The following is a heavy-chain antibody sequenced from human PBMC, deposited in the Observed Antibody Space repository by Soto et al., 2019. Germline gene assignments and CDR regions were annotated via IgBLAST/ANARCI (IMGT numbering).Heavy chain of an antibody. J-gene: IGHJ4*02. V-gene: IGHV4-59*01. Sequence: QVQLQESGPGLVKPSETLSLTCTVSGGSISPYYWGWIRQSPGKGLELIGYIYYSGSTNYNPSLKSRVTISVDTSKNQFSLRLNSVTAADTGVYYCAKWGSGSGFDYWGQGTLVTVSS. CDR2: IYYSGST. CDR1: GGSISPYY. D-gene: IGHD3-10*01. CDR3: AKWGSGSGFDY.